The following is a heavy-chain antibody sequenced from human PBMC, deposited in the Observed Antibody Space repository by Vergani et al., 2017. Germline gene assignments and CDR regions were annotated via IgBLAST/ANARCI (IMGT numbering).Heavy chain of an antibody. Sequence: EVQLVESGGVVVQPGGSLRLSCAASGFTFDDYTMHWVRQAPGKGLEWVSYISSSGSTIYYADSVKGRFTISRDNSKNTLYLQMNSLRAEDTAVYYCAKHDYDFWSGYYALRYFDYWGQGTLVTVSS. D-gene: IGHD3-3*01. V-gene: IGHV3-23*04. CDR2: ISSSGSTI. CDR1: GFTFDDYT. CDR3: AKHDYDFWSGYYALRYFDY. J-gene: IGHJ4*02.